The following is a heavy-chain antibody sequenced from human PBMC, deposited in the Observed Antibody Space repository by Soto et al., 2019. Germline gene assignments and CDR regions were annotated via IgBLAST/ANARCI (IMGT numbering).Heavy chain of an antibody. V-gene: IGHV1-3*01. CDR2: INAGNGNT. CDR3: AKDTYYYSSSGYYVFDS. CDR1: GYTFTNSA. Sequence: ASVKVSCKASGYTFTNSAMHWVSQAPGQRLEWMGWINAGNGNTKYSQKFQGRVTITRDTSASTAYMELNSLRAEDTAVYYCAKDTYYYSSSGYYVFDSWGQRTLVTVSS. J-gene: IGHJ4*02. D-gene: IGHD3-22*01.